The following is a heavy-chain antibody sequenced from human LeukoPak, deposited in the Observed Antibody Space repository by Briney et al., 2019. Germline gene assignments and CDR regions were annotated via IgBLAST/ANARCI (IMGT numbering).Heavy chain of an antibody. Sequence: PSETLSLTCAVSGGSISSGGYSWSWIRQPPGKGLEWIGYIYHSGSTYYNPSLKSRVTISVDRSKNQFSLKLTSVTAADTAVYYCAAMAVNWFDPWGQGTLVIVSS. CDR2: IYHSGST. CDR1: GGSISSGGYS. J-gene: IGHJ5*02. D-gene: IGHD5-18*01. CDR3: AAMAVNWFDP. V-gene: IGHV4-30-2*02.